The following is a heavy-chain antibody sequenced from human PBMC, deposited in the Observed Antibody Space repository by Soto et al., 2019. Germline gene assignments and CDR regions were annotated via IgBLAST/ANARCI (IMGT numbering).Heavy chain of an antibody. CDR3: ARGAGGYYYIDV. V-gene: IGHV3-74*01. CDR2: LYTDGTRT. J-gene: IGHJ6*03. Sequence: EVQLVESGGGLVQPGGSLRLSCAASGFTFCSYWMHWVRQAPGKGLVWVSRLYTDGTRTSYADSVKGRFTISRDNGKNTLYLQMNSLSAEDTAVYYCARGAGGYYYIDVWGKGTTVTVSS. CDR1: GFTFCSYW. D-gene: IGHD3-10*01.